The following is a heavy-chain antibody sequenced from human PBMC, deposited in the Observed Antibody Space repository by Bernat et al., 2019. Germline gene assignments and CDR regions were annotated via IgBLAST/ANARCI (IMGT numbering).Heavy chain of an antibody. D-gene: IGHD3-16*01. Sequence: EVQLLESGGGLVQPGGSLRLSCAASGFTFRSYAMSWVRQAPGKGLEWVSAITGSGASSYYADSMKGRFTISRDNSQNTLYLQMNSLGADDTAVYYCAKDLGVSMMLFTGRFDPWGQGTLVTVSS. CDR3: AKDLGVSMMLFTGRFDP. CDR2: ITGSGASS. V-gene: IGHV3-23*01. CDR1: GFTFRSYA. J-gene: IGHJ5*02.